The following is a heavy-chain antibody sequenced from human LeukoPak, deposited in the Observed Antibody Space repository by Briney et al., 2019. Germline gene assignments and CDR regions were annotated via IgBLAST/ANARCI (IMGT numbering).Heavy chain of an antibody. Sequence: LSLTCGVYGGSFRGYYWSWIRQPPPKGLEWIGDINYRGITNYNPSLKSRVTISLDTSKNQFSLKVTSVTAADTAVYYCARGPFAPDVWGQGTTVTVSS. CDR1: GGSFRGYY. V-gene: IGHV4-34*01. J-gene: IGHJ6*01. CDR3: ARGPFAPDV. CDR2: INYRGIT.